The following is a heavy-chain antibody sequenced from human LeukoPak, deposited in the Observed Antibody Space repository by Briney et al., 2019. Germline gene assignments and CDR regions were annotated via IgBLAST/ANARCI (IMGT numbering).Heavy chain of an antibody. CDR3: ARKETTSFDY. CDR2: INHSGST. V-gene: IGHV4-34*01. CDR1: GGSFSGYY. J-gene: IGHJ4*02. Sequence: SETLSLTCAVYGGSFSGYYWSWIRQPPGKGLEWIGEINHSGSTNYNPSLKSRVTISVDTSKNQFSLKLSSVTAADTAVYYCARKETTSFDYWGQGTLVTVSS. D-gene: IGHD1-7*01.